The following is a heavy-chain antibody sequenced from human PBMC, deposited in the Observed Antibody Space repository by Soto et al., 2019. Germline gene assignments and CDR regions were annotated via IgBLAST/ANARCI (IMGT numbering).Heavy chain of an antibody. CDR1: GYTFTNYA. Sequence: QVQLVQSGAEVEKPGASVKVSCKASGYTFTNYAVHWVRQAPGQRLEWMGWINAGNGNTRYSQKCQGRVTITRDTSARTAYMELSSLRSEDTAVYYCARGHLAVVPVASWYFYMDVWGKGTTVTVSS. D-gene: IGHD2-2*01. V-gene: IGHV1-3*01. CDR3: ARGHLAVVPVASWYFYMDV. CDR2: INAGNGNT. J-gene: IGHJ6*03.